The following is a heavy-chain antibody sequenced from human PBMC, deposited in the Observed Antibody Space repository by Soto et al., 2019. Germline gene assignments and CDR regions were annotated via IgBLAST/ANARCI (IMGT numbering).Heavy chain of an antibody. D-gene: IGHD6-13*01. Sequence: QVQLVESGGGVVQPGRSLRLSCAASGFTFHHYGMHWVRQAPGKGLEWVATISNDGSDKYYADSVKGRLTLSRDNSKNTVYLQMLSLRAEETAVYYCAKDQGIAAYQGIDWGQGTMVTVSS. CDR2: ISNDGSDK. CDR1: GFTFHHYG. J-gene: IGHJ3*01. V-gene: IGHV3-30*18. CDR3: AKDQGIAAYQGID.